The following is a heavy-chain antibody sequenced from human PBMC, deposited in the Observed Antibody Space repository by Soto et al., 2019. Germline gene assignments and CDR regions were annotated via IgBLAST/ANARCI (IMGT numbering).Heavy chain of an antibody. J-gene: IGHJ4*02. Sequence: SGPTLVNPTQTLTLTCTFSGFSLSTTRVAVGWIRQPPGKALEWLALIYWDDDKRYSPFLKSRLTITKDTSKNQVVLTMTNMDPVDTATYYCAHSVVAGFGYYFDYWGQGTLVTVSS. CDR2: IYWDDDK. V-gene: IGHV2-5*02. CDR1: GFSLSTTRVA. D-gene: IGHD6-19*01. CDR3: AHSVVAGFGYYFDY.